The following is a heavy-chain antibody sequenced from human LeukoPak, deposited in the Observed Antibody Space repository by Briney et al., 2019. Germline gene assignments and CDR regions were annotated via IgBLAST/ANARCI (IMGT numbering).Heavy chain of an antibody. Sequence: ASVKVSCKASGYNFSIHWMHWVRQAPGQGLEWMGWINPNSGGTNYAQKFQGRVTMTRDTSISTAYMELSRLRSDDTAVYYCARVGVGAVDYWGQGTLVTVSS. V-gene: IGHV1-2*02. D-gene: IGHD1-26*01. CDR1: GYNFSIHW. CDR3: ARVGVGAVDY. J-gene: IGHJ4*02. CDR2: INPNSGGT.